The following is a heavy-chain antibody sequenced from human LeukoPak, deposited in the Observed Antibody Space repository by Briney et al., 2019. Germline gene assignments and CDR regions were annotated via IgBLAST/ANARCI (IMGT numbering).Heavy chain of an antibody. D-gene: IGHD6-6*01. J-gene: IGHJ4*02. V-gene: IGHV4-39*07. Sequence: SETLSLTCTVSGGSISSSSYYWGWIRQPPGKGLEWIGSIYYSGSTYYNPSLKSRVTISVDTSKNQFSLKLSSVTAADTAVYYCARVRRRAARRGNLFDYWGQGTLVTVSS. CDR2: IYYSGST. CDR1: GGSISSSSYY. CDR3: ARVRRRAARRGNLFDY.